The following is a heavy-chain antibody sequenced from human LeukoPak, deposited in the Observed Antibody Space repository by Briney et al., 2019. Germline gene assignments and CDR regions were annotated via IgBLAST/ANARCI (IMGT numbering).Heavy chain of an antibody. CDR1: GYSFTGYY. D-gene: IGHD3-22*01. V-gene: IGHV1-8*02. CDR3: ARSTIPIYYDSSGSFDY. CDR2: MNPNSGNT. J-gene: IGHJ4*02. Sequence: GASVKVSCKASGYSFTGYYIHWVRQAPGQGLEWMGWMNPNSGNTGCAQKFQGRVTMTRDMSTSTVYMELSSLRSEDTAVYYCARSTIPIYYDSSGSFDYWGQGTLVTVSS.